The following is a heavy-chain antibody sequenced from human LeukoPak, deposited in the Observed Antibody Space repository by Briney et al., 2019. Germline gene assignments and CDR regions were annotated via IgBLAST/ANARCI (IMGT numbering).Heavy chain of an antibody. CDR1: GFSFSNYE. CDR3: ARVSILIVPYYAFDI. CDR2: MSSSGSMT. D-gene: IGHD2/OR15-2a*01. J-gene: IGHJ3*02. Sequence: GGSLRLSCAASGFSFSNYEMNWVRQTPGKGLEWLSYMSSSGSMTWYADSVKGRFTISRDNAKRSLHLQMNSLRAEDTAVYYCARVSILIVPYYAFDIWGQGTVVTVSS. V-gene: IGHV3-48*03.